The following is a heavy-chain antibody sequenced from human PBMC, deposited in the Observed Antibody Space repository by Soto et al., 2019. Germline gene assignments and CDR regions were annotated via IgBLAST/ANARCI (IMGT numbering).Heavy chain of an antibody. CDR2: INPSGGST. CDR3: ARDISGDKAGTTSRYYYYGMDV. V-gene: IGHV1-46*01. CDR1: GYTFTSYY. J-gene: IGHJ6*02. Sequence: ASVKVSCKASGYTFTSYYMHWVRQAPGQGLEWMGIINPSGGSTSYAQKFQGRVTMTRDTSTSTVYMELSSLRSEDTAVYYCARDISGDKAGTTSRYYYYGMDVWGQGTTVTVSS. D-gene: IGHD1-1*01.